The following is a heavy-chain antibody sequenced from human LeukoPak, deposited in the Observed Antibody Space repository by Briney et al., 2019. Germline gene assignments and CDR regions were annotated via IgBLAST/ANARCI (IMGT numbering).Heavy chain of an antibody. V-gene: IGHV4-39*07. J-gene: IGHJ3*02. CDR2: VYFNGNT. D-gene: IGHD2-2*01. CDR1: RDSISSTIHY. Sequence: PSETLSLTCTVSRDSISSTIHYWGWIRQPPGKGLEWIGSVYFNGNTYYNPSLKSRVTISVDRSKNQFSLNLNSVTAADTAVYYCARCGLLGLSEINAFDIWGQGTMVTVSS. CDR3: ARCGLLGLSEINAFDI.